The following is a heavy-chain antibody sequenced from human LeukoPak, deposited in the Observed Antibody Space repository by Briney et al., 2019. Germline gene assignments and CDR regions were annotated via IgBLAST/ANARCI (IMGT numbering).Heavy chain of an antibody. D-gene: IGHD3-10*01. CDR2: IYHSGST. V-gene: IGHV4-30-2*01. CDR3: ARESGFGELGAFDI. J-gene: IGHJ3*02. CDR1: GGSISSGGYS. Sequence: PSQTLSLTCAVSGGSISSGGYSWSWIRQPPGKGLEWIGYIYHSGSTYYNPSLKSRVTISVDRSKNQFSLKLSSVTAADTAVYYCARESGFGELGAFDIWGQGTMVTVSS.